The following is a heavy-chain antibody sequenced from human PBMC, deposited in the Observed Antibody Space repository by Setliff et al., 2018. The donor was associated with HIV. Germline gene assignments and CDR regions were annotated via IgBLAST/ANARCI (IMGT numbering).Heavy chain of an antibody. J-gene: IGHJ6*03. CDR3: ARTQDRYYYYYYMDV. CDR2: ISSGGEIM. V-gene: IGHV3-23*01. Sequence: GGSLRLSCAASGFNLSSFSMNWVRQAPWKGLEWVSAISSGGEIMFYADSVKGRFTISSDNSKNTLYLQMNSLRAEDTSVYYCARTQDRYYYYYYMDVWGKGTTVTVSS. CDR1: GFNLSSFS.